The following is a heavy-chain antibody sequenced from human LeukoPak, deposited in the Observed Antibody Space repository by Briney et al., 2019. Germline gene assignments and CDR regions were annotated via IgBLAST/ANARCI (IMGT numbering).Heavy chain of an antibody. D-gene: IGHD3-22*01. CDR3: AKEEETFAAWGYFDS. Sequence: PGGSLRLSCAASGFTFSSYSMNWVRQAPGKGLEWVSYISSSSSTIYYADSVKGRFTISRDNSRNTLFLDMNSLRAEDTALYFCAKEEETFAAWGYFDSWGQGSLVTVSS. V-gene: IGHV3-48*01. CDR2: ISSSSSTI. CDR1: GFTFSSYS. J-gene: IGHJ4*02.